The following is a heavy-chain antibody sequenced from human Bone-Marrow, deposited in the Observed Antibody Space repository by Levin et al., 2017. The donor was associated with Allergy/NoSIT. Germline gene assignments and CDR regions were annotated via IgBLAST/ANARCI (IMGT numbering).Heavy chain of an antibody. CDR3: ARGWQDIVATAYY. Sequence: GGSLRLSCAASGFTFSSYGMHWVRQAPGKGLEWVAVIWYDGSNKYYADSVKGRFTISRDNSKNTLYLQMNSLRAEDTAVYYCARGWQDIVATAYYWGQGTLVTVSS. CDR1: GFTFSSYG. D-gene: IGHD5-12*01. CDR2: IWYDGSNK. V-gene: IGHV3-33*01. J-gene: IGHJ4*02.